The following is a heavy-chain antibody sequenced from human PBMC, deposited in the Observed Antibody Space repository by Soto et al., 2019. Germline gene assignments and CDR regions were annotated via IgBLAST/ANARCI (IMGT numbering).Heavy chain of an antibody. V-gene: IGHV3-23*01. J-gene: IGHJ3*02. CDR3: AKDTHLGGTTFDACDI. CDR2: ISGSGGST. D-gene: IGHD1-1*01. CDR1: GFTFRSYA. Sequence: GGSLRLSCAASGFTFRSYAMSWVRQAPGKGLEWVSAISGSGGSTYYADSVKGRFTISRDNSKNTLYLQMNSLRAEDTAVDYCAKDTHLGGTTFDACDIWGQGTMVTVSS.